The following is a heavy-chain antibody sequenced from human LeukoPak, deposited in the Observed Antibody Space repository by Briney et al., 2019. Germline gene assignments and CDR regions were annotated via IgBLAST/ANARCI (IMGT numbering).Heavy chain of an antibody. D-gene: IGHD3-22*01. J-gene: IGHJ1*01. CDR2: ISGDGSGT. V-gene: IGHV3-74*01. CDR3: ASSYFDNRGSGYFQH. CDR1: GFTFSSYW. Sequence: PGGSLRLSCAASGFTFSSYWMHWVRQAPGKGLVWVSRISGDGSGTNYGDSVKGRFTISRDNSNNTLYLQMNSLRAEDTAVYYCASSYFDNRGSGYFQHWGQGTLVTVSS.